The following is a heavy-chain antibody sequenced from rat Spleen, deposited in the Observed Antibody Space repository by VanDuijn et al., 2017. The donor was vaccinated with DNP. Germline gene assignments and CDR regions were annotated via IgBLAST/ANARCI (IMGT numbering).Heavy chain of an antibody. CDR2: INSAGST. CDR3: ARETYLDY. CDR1: GSSITSGYR. J-gene: IGHJ2*01. V-gene: IGHV3-3*01. Sequence: EVQFRESGPGLVKPSQSLSLTCSVTGSSITSGYRWNWIRKFPGNKLEWMGYINSAGSTNYNPSLKSRISISRDTSKNQFFLQLTSVTTEDTATYYCARETYLDYWGQGVMVTVSS.